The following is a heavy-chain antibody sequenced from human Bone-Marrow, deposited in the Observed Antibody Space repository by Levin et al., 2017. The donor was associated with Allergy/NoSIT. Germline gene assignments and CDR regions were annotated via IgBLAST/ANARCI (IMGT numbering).Heavy chain of an antibody. J-gene: IGHJ4*02. Sequence: PGGSLRLSCAASGFTFSSYGMHWVRQAPGKGLEWVAVISYDGSNKYYADSVKGRFTISRDNSKNTLYLQMNSLRAEDTAVYYCAKDARIAAAGPSDYWGQGTLVTVSS. CDR1: GFTFSSYG. CDR3: AKDARIAAAGPSDY. V-gene: IGHV3-30*18. D-gene: IGHD6-13*01. CDR2: ISYDGSNK.